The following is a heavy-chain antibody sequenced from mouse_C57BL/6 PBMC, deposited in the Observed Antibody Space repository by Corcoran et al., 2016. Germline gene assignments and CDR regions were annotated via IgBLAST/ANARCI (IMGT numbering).Heavy chain of an antibody. CDR3: AREGYYGYDH. CDR2: INPNNGGT. V-gene: IGHV1-26*01. D-gene: IGHD2-2*01. J-gene: IGHJ4*01. CDR1: GYTFTDYY. Sequence: VQLQQSGPELVKPGASVKISCKASGYTFTDYYMNWVKQSHGKSLEWIGDINPNNGGTSYNQKFKGKATLTVDKSSSTAYMELRSLTSEDSAVYYCAREGYYGYDHWGQGTSVTVSS.